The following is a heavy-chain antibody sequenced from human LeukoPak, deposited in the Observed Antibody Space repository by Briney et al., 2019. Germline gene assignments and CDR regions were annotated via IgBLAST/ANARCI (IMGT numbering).Heavy chain of an antibody. CDR1: GFTFSSYG. Sequence: GGSLRLSCAASGFTFSSYGMHWVRQAPGKGLEWVAVISYDGSNKYYADSVKGRFTISRDNSKNTLYLQMNSLRAEDTAVYYCAKDGTDYYDSSGYYSDYWGQGTLVTVSS. J-gene: IGHJ4*02. D-gene: IGHD3-22*01. V-gene: IGHV3-30*18. CDR3: AKDGTDYYDSSGYYSDY. CDR2: ISYDGSNK.